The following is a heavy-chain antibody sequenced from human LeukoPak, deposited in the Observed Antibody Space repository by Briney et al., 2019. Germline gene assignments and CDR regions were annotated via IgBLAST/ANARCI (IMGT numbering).Heavy chain of an antibody. Sequence: PGGSLRLSCAASGFTFSSYSMNWVRQAPGKGLEWVSSISSSSSYIYYADSVKGRFTISRGNAKNSLYLQMNSLRAEDTAVYYCARAGYSSGDAFDIWGKGTTVTVSS. CDR2: ISSSSSYI. CDR3: ARAGYSSGDAFDI. J-gene: IGHJ3*02. V-gene: IGHV3-21*01. CDR1: GFTFSSYS. D-gene: IGHD6-19*01.